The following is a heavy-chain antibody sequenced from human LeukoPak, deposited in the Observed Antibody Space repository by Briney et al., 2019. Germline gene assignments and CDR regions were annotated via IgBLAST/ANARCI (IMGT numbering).Heavy chain of an antibody. J-gene: IGHJ4*02. CDR2: INEAGTMK. V-gene: IGHV3-7*01. D-gene: IGHD3-10*01. CDR1: GFSLGDYW. CDR3: ARDEPGYGEFLLY. Sequence: GGSLRLSCAASGFSLGDYWMSWVRQAPGRGLEWVANINEAGTMKSVADSVKGRFTISRDNTKNSLYLEMNSLRAEDTAVYYCARDEPGYGEFLLYWGQGTLLTVSS.